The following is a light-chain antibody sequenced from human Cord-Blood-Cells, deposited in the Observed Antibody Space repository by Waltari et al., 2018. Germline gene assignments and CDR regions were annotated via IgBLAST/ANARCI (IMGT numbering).Light chain of an antibody. Sequence: DIVMTQSPLSLPVTPGEPASISCRSSQSLLHSNGYNYLDWYLQKPGQSPQLLSYLGSNRASGVPDRFRGSGSGTDFTLKISRVEAEDVGVYYCMQALQTPATFGQGTKVEIK. CDR3: MQALQTPAT. CDR1: QSLLHSNGYNY. CDR2: LGS. J-gene: IGKJ1*01. V-gene: IGKV2-28*01.